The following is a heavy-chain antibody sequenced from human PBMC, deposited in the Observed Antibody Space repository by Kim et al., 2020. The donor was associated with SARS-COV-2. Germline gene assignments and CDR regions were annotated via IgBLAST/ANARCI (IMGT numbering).Heavy chain of an antibody. V-gene: IGHV3-15*01. D-gene: IGHD2-15*01. CDR2: IKSKTDGGTT. J-gene: IGHJ6*02. CDR1: GFTFSNAW. Sequence: GGSLRLSCAASGFTFSNAWMSWVRQAPGKGLEWVGRIKSKTDGGTTDYAAPVKGRFTISRDDSKNTLYLQMNSLKTEDTAVYYCTTDRGFGDCSGGSCSYYYYGMDVWGQGTTVTVSS. CDR3: TTDRGFGDCSGGSCSYYYYGMDV.